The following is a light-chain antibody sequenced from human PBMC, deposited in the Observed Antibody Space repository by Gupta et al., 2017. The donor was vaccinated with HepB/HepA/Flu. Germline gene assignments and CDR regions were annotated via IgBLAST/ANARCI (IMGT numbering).Light chain of an antibody. V-gene: IGLV3-1*01. CDR3: QAWDSSTLV. J-gene: IGLJ2*01. CDR1: KLGDKY. CDR2: QDS. Sequence: SYELTQPPSVSVSPGQTASITCSGDKLGDKYACWYQQKPGQSPVLVIYQDSKRPSGIPERFSGSNSGNTATLTISGTQAMDEAYYYCQAWDSSTLVFGGGIKLTVL.